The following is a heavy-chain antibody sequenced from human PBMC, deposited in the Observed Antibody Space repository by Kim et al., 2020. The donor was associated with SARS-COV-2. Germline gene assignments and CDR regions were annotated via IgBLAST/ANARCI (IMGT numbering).Heavy chain of an antibody. V-gene: IGHV3-30*18. J-gene: IGHJ4*01. CDR1: GFTFSSYG. D-gene: IGHD6-25*01. CDR3: AKALRASYVISSGDLDY. CDR2: ISYDGSNK. Sequence: GGSLRLSCAASGFTFSSYGMHWVRQAPGKGLEWVAVISYDGSNKYYADSVKGRFTISRDNSKNTLYLQMNSLRAEDTAVYYCAKALRASYVISSGDLDY.